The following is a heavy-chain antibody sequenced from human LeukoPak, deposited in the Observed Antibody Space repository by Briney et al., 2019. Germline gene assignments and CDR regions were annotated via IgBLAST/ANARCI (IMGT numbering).Heavy chain of an antibody. CDR1: GGSISGYY. D-gene: IGHD3-22*01. Sequence: SETLSLTCTFSGGSISGYYWTWIRQTPGKGLEGLEWIALIHYNGRTRYNPSLQSRVTISLDTSNNLFFLHLRSVTAADTAMYFCARLLDYDNSGDPDTSDIWGQGTMVTVSS. J-gene: IGHJ3*02. CDR3: ARLLDYDNSGDPDTSDI. CDR2: IHYNGRT. V-gene: IGHV4-59*01.